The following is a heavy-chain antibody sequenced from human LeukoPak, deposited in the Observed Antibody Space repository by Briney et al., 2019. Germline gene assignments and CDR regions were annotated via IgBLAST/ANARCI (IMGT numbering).Heavy chain of an antibody. CDR2: IYYSGST. CDR3: ASVPYDSSEY. Sequence: PSETLSLTCTVSGGSISSSSYYWGWIRQPPGKGLEWIGSIYYSGSTYYNPSLKSRVTISVDTSKNQFSLKLSSVTAADTAVYYCASVPYDSSEYWGQGTLVTVSS. J-gene: IGHJ4*02. CDR1: GGSISSSSYY. D-gene: IGHD3-22*01. V-gene: IGHV4-39*07.